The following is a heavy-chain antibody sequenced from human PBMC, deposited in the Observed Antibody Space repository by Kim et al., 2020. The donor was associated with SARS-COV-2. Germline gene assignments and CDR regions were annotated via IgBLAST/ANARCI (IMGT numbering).Heavy chain of an antibody. V-gene: IGHV1-46*01. CDR3: AGAGIDAVWFDS. J-gene: IGHJ5*01. Sequence: ASVKVSCKASGYTFTDYYLNWVRQAPGQGLEWMGIISRTGDGTTYAQNFQGRVTMTRDASTSTVYVEVRSLISEDTAVYYCAGAGIDAVWFDSWGQGTLVTVSS. CDR1: GYTFTDYY. CDR2: ISRTGDGT. D-gene: IGHD2-15*01.